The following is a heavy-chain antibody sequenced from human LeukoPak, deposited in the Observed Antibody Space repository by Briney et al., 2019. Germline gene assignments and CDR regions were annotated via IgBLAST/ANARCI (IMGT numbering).Heavy chain of an antibody. Sequence: GRSLRLSCAASGFTFSSYGMHWVRQAPGKGLEWVAVISYDGSNKYYADSVKGRFTISRDNSKNTLYLQMNSLRAEDTAVYYCAKDEYDFWSGGIDYWGQGTLVTVSS. D-gene: IGHD3-3*01. CDR3: AKDEYDFWSGGIDY. V-gene: IGHV3-30*18. CDR1: GFTFSSYG. J-gene: IGHJ4*02. CDR2: ISYDGSNK.